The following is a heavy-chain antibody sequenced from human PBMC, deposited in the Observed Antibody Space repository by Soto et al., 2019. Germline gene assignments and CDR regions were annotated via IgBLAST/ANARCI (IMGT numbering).Heavy chain of an antibody. CDR2: IIPLFGTA. D-gene: IGHD3-22*01. J-gene: IGHJ1*01. Sequence: SVKVSCKASGGTFSSYAISWVRQAPGQGLEWMGGIIPLFGTANYAQKFQGRVTITADKSTNTAYMELNSLRSEDTAVLYCARWPYYDSIRDSLLAPEYFQHWGQGTLVTVSS. CDR3: ARWPYYDSIRDSLLAPEYFQH. V-gene: IGHV1-69*06. CDR1: GGTFSSYA.